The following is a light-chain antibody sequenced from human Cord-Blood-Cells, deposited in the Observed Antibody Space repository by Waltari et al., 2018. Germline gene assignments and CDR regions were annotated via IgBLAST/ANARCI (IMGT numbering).Light chain of an antibody. Sequence: QSSLTQTASVSRSSGHSLTIPCTGTSSHVRCYNLVSWYQQHPGKAPKLMIYEGSKRPAGVSNRFSGSKSGNTASLTISGLQAEDEADYYCCSYAGSSTLVFGGGTKLTVL. CDR2: EGS. CDR3: CSYAGSSTLV. CDR1: SSHVRCYNL. J-gene: IGLJ3*02. V-gene: IGLV2-23*01.